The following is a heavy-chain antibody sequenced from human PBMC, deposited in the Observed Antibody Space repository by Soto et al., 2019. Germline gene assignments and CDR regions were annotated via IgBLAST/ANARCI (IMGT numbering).Heavy chain of an antibody. CDR1: GYTFTGYY. J-gene: IGHJ4*02. CDR3: ARATAIATEFDY. CDR2: INPNSGGT. V-gene: IGHV1-2*04. Sequence: ASVKVSCKASGYTFTGYYMHWVRQAPGQGLEWMGWINPNSGGTNYAQKFQGWVTMTRDTSISTAYMELSRLRSDDTAVYYCARATAIATEFDYWGLGTLVTVSS. D-gene: IGHD2-21*02.